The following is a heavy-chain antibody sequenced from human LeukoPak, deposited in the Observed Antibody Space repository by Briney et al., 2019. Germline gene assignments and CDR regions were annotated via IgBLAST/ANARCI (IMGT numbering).Heavy chain of an antibody. V-gene: IGHV4-31*03. Sequence: PSETLSLTCTVSGGSISSGSYYWSCIRQHPGKGLEWIGSIYYSGSTYYSPSLKSRLTMSVDTSKNQFSLKLSSVTAADTAVYYCASNRGDATYYFDYWGQGTLVTVSS. CDR2: IYYSGST. CDR3: ASNRGDATYYFDY. J-gene: IGHJ4*02. D-gene: IGHD1-14*01. CDR1: GGSISSGSYY.